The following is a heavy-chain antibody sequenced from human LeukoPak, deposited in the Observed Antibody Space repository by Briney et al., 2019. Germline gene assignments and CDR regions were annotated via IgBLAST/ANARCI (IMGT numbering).Heavy chain of an antibody. CDR3: ARGSRLLWFGTPWGYYMDV. D-gene: IGHD3-10*01. CDR1: GGPFNTFY. V-gene: IGHV4-34*01. CDR2: INHRGTT. J-gene: IGHJ6*03. Sequence: SETLSLTCAVYGGPFNTFYWSWIRQPPGKGLEWIGEINHRGTTYYNPSLKSRVSISVATSKNQFSLKLSSVTAADTAVYYCARGSRLLWFGTPWGYYMDVWGKGTTVTLSS.